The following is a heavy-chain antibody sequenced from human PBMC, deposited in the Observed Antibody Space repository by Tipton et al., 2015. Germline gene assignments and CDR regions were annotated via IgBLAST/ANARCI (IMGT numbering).Heavy chain of an antibody. V-gene: IGHV4-59*01. Sequence: GLVKPSETPSLTCTVSGGSISTYYWSWIRQPPGKGLEWIGCIYYSGSTNYNPSLKSRVTISVDTPKNQFSLKLSSVTAADTAVYYCARALFYGGNTDWYFDLWGRGTLVTVSS. J-gene: IGHJ2*01. D-gene: IGHD4-23*01. CDR1: GGSISTYY. CDR2: IYYSGST. CDR3: ARALFYGGNTDWYFDL.